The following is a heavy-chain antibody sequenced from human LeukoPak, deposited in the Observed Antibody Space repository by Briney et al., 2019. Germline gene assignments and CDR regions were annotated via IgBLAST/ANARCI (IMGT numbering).Heavy chain of an antibody. Sequence: ASVRVSCKASGHSFTSYDISRVRQAPGKGLEWVSANSGSGDSIKYTDSVKGRFIISRDNSKNTLYLQMSSLRAEDTAIYYCAKGTGGSCYSPNGYWGQGALVTVSS. V-gene: IGHV3-23*01. CDR2: NSGSGDSI. J-gene: IGHJ4*02. CDR3: AKGTGGSCYSPNGY. CDR1: GHSFTSYD. D-gene: IGHD2-15*01.